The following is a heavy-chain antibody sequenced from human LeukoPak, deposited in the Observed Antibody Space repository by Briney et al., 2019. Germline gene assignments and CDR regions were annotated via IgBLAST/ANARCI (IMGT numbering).Heavy chain of an antibody. J-gene: IGHJ4*02. Sequence: ASVKVSCKASGYTFTSYGISWVRQAPGQGLEWMGWISAYNGNTNYAQKLQGRVTMTTDTSTSTAYMELRSLRSDDTAVYYCARDPGQDWILDFDYWGQGTLVTVSS. CDR2: ISAYNGNT. D-gene: IGHD3/OR15-3a*01. CDR1: GYTFTSYG. V-gene: IGHV1-18*01. CDR3: ARDPGQDWILDFDY.